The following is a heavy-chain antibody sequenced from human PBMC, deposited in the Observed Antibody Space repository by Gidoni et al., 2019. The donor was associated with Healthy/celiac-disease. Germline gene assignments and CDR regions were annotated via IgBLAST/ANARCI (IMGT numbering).Heavy chain of an antibody. D-gene: IGHD5-12*01. J-gene: IGHJ6*02. CDR2: IYWDDDK. CDR1: GSPPRTSGVG. Sequence: TTLKESGPMLVNPTQILTLTCTFSGSPPRTSGVGVGWIRQPQGKALEWLALIYWDDDKRYSPSLKTRLTITKDTSKKQVVLTMTNMDPVDTGTYYCAQATIHYYYGMDVWGQGTTVTVSS. CDR3: AQATIHYYYGMDV. V-gene: IGHV2-5*02.